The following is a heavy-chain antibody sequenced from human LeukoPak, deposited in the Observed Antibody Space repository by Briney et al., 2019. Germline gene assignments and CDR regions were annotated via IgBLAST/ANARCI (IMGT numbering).Heavy chain of an antibody. Sequence: PSETLSLTCTVSGGSISSYYWSWIRQPPGKGLEWIGYIYYSGSTNYNPSLKSRVTISVDTSKNQFSLKLSSVTAADTAVYYCAREGYSYGPSLFDYWGQGTLVTVSS. CDR1: GGSISSYY. CDR2: IYYSGST. CDR3: AREGYSYGPSLFDY. V-gene: IGHV4-59*01. J-gene: IGHJ4*02. D-gene: IGHD5-18*01.